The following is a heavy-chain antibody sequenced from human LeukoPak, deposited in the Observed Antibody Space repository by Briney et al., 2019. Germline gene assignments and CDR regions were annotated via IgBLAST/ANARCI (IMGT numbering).Heavy chain of an antibody. CDR2: TYYTGST. J-gene: IGHJ4*02. Sequence: SETLSLTCTVSGGSIDSYYWSWIRQPPGKGLEWVGYTYYTGSTEYHPSLKSRVTISLDTSKNQFSLKLTSVTAADTAVYYCARVYQSAEYYFDYWGQGNLVSVSS. CDR3: ARVYQSAEYYFDY. D-gene: IGHD2-2*01. CDR1: GGSIDSYY. V-gene: IGHV4-59*01.